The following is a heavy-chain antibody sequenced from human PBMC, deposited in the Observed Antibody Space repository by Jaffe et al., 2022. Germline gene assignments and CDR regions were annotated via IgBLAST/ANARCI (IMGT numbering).Heavy chain of an antibody. D-gene: IGHD6-19*01. CDR3: ARGIHPGSAVASLVQQ. Sequence: QVHLQESGPGLVKPSGTLSLTCTVSGGSVRSSNWWIWVRQPPGRRLEWIGEIYYTGNNNYNPSLKSRASVSVDQSKNQFSLTLISVTAADTAIYYCARGIHPGSAVASLVQQWGQGTQVTVS. J-gene: IGHJ1*01. V-gene: IGHV4-4*02. CDR2: IYYTGNN. CDR1: GGSVRSSNW.